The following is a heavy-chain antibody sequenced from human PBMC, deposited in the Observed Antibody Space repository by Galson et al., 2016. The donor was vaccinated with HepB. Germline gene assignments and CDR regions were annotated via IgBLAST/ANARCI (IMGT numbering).Heavy chain of an antibody. V-gene: IGHV3-21*06. CDR1: GFTFRSYS. J-gene: IGHJ2*01. CDR2: IDRKGECR. Sequence: SLRLSCAGSGFTFRSYSINWVRQTPGKGLEWVSSIDRKGECRNYADSVKGRFTISRDNAKHSGYLQMNSLRAEDTALYYCAREDIRFLEWLGYYSDLWGRGTLVTVSS. CDR3: AREDIRFLEWLGYYSDL. D-gene: IGHD3-3*01.